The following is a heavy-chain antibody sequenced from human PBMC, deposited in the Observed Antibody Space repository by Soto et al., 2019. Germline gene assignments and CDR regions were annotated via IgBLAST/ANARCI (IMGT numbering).Heavy chain of an antibody. J-gene: IGHJ4*02. Sequence: PSETLSLTCAVSDYSISSGYYWGCIRQPPGKGLEWIANIHHSGSTYYNPSLKSRVTILIDTSKNQFSLKVSSVTAADTAVYYCARLSSGSDAYWGQGTLVTVSS. CDR2: IHHSGST. D-gene: IGHD6-19*01. CDR3: ARLSSGSDAY. CDR1: DYSISSGYY. V-gene: IGHV4-38-2*01.